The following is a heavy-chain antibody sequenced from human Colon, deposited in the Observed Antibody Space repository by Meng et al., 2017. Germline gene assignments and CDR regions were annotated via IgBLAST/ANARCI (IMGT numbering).Heavy chain of an antibody. V-gene: IGHV5-51*01. CDR1: GYSFTSYW. D-gene: IGHD5-18*01. J-gene: IGHJ4*02. CDR2: INPGDSAT. Sequence: KVSCKGSGYSFTSYWIAWVRQMPGKGLEWMGIINPGDSATKYSPSFQGQATFSADKSISTVYLQWSSLKASDSAMYYCARRADTVMDWGQGTLVTVSS. CDR3: ARRADTVMD.